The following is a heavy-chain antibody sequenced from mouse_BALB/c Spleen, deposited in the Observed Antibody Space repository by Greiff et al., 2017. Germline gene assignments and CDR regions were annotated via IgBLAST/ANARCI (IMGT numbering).Heavy chain of an antibody. CDR3: AREGYYGNPRAMDY. CDR1: GFTFSSYA. CDR2: ISSGGST. V-gene: IGHV5-6-5*01. D-gene: IGHD2-1*01. J-gene: IGHJ4*01. Sequence: EVKLMESGGGLVKPGGSLKLSCAASGFTFSSYAMSWVRQTPEKRLEWVASISSGGSTYYPDSVKGRFTISRDNARNILYLQMSSLRSEDTAMYYCAREGYYGNPRAMDYWGQGTSVTVSA.